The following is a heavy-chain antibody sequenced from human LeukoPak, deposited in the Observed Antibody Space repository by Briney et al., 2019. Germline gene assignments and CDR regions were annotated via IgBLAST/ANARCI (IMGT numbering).Heavy chain of an antibody. V-gene: IGHV4-4*07. CDR2: IYTSGST. CDR1: GGSISSYY. J-gene: IGHJ4*02. Sequence: SETLSLTCTVSGGSISSYYWSWIRQPAGKGLGWIGRIYTSGSTNYNPSLKSRVTMSVDTSKNQFSLKLSSVTAADTAVYYCARESSGWFDYWGQGTLVTVSS. CDR3: ARESSGWFDY. D-gene: IGHD6-19*01.